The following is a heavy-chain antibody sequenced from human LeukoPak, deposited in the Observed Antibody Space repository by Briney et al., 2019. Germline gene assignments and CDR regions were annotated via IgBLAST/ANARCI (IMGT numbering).Heavy chain of an antibody. CDR1: GFTFTRHA. V-gene: IGHV3-23*01. D-gene: IGHD2-2*01. J-gene: IGHJ4*02. CDR3: AKDQQLQPFHY. CDR2: ISASGGVT. Sequence: PGGSLRLSCAASGFTFTRHAMSWVRQAPGKGLEWVSGISASGGVTYYADSVKGRFTISRDNSKITLYLQMNSLRAEDTSVYYCAKDQQLQPFHYWGQGTLVTVSS.